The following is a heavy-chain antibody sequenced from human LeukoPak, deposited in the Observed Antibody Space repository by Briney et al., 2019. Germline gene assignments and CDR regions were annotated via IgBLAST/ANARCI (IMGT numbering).Heavy chain of an antibody. D-gene: IGHD4-17*01. CDR1: GGSISSSNW. Sequence: SGTLSLTCAVSGGSISSSNWWSWVRQPPGKGLEWIGRIYTSGSTNYNPSLKSRVTISGDTSKNQFSLKLSSVTAADTAVYYCASLYGDYGGGYWGQGTLVTVSS. J-gene: IGHJ4*02. V-gene: IGHV4-4*02. CDR2: IYTSGST. CDR3: ASLYGDYGGGY.